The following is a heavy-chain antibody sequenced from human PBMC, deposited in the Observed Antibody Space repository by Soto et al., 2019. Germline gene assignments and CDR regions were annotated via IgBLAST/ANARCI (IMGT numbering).Heavy chain of an antibody. V-gene: IGHV3-74*01. J-gene: IGHJ6*02. Sequence: GSLRLSCAASEFTFSSHWMHWVRQAPGKGLVWVSRINSDGSSTTYADSMRGRFTISRDNAKNTLYLQMNSLRAEDTAVYYCARASKPLYYDILTGYYRGKDYYYGMDVWGQGTTVTVSS. CDR3: ARASKPLYYDILTGYYRGKDYYYGMDV. D-gene: IGHD3-9*01. CDR2: INSDGSST. CDR1: EFTFSSHW.